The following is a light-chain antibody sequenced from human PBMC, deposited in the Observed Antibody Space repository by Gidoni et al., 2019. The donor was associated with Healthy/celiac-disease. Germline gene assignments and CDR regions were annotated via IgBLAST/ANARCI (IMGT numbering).Light chain of an antibody. V-gene: IGKV3-15*01. CDR1: QSVSSN. J-gene: IGKJ2*04. Sequence: ELVLTQSPATLSVSPGERATLSCRASQSVSSNLAWYQQKPGQAPRLLIYGASTRATGIPARFSGSGCGTEFTLTISSLQSEDFAVYYCQQYNNWPPRGSFGQGTKLEIK. CDR3: QQYNNWPPRGS. CDR2: GAS.